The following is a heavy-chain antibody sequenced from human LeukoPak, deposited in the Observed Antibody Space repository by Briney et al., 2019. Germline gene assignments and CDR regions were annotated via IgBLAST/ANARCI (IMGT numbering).Heavy chain of an antibody. CDR2: IYTSGST. CDR3: ARVGSSASYYYGMDV. J-gene: IGHJ6*02. V-gene: IGHV4-4*07. Sequence: SETLSLTCTVSGGSISSYYWSWIRQPAGKGLEWIGRIYTSGSTNYNPSLKSRVTMPVDTSKNQFSLKLSSVTAADTAVYYCARVGSSASYYYGMDVWGQGTTVTVSS. D-gene: IGHD3-16*01. CDR1: GGSISSYY.